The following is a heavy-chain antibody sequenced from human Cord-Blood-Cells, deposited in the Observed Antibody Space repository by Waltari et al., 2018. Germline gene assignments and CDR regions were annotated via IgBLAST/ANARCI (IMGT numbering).Heavy chain of an antibody. CDR3: ATRHGYSSSWYYFQH. Sequence: QVQLQQWGAGLLKPSETLSLTCAVYGGSFSGYYCSWHRHPPGKGLEWIGEINHSGSTNYNPSLKSRVTISVDTSKNQFSLKLSSMTAADTAVYYCATRHGYSSSWYYFQHWGQGTLVTVSS. V-gene: IGHV4-34*01. D-gene: IGHD6-13*01. J-gene: IGHJ1*01. CDR1: GGSFSGYY. CDR2: INHSGST.